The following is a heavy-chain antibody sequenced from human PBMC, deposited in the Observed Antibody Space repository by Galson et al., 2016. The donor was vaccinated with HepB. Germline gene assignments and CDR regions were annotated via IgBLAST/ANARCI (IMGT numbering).Heavy chain of an antibody. CDR2: IYPGDSDT. J-gene: IGHJ3*02. CDR1: GYSFTNFW. CDR3: ARRGFGYYDSSGSHYREAFDI. D-gene: IGHD3-22*01. Sequence: SGAEVKKPGESLKISCKGSGYSFTNFWIGWVRQMPGKGLEWMGIIYPGDSDTRYSPSFQGQVAISADKSISTASLQWSSLKASDTAIYYCARRGFGYYDSSGSHYREAFDIWGQGTMVTVSS. V-gene: IGHV5-51*01.